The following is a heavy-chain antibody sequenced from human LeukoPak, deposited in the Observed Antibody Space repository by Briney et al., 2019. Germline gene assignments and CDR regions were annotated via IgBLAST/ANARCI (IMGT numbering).Heavy chain of an antibody. CDR3: ARIQLWSN. CDR2: ISSSSSTI. Sequence: GGSLRLSCAASGFTFSDHYVDWVRQAPGKGLEWVSYISSSSSTIYYADSVKGRFTISRDNAKNSLYLQMNSLRAEDTAVYYCARIQLWSNWGQGTLVTVSS. V-gene: IGHV3-48*01. D-gene: IGHD5-18*01. CDR1: GFTFSDHY. J-gene: IGHJ4*02.